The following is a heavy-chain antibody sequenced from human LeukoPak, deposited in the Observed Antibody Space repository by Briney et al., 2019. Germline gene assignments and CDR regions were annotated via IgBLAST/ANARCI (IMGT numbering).Heavy chain of an antibody. CDR3: ARSGDIVVVVAATGPFDY. V-gene: IGHV1-2*02. CDR2: INPNSGGT. Sequence: GASVKVSCKSSGHTFTDYYIHWVRQAPGQGLEWMGWINPNSGGTNYAQKFQGRVTMTRDTSISTAYMELSRLRSDDTAVYYCARSGDIVVVVAATGPFDYWGQGTLVTVSS. CDR1: GHTFTDYY. D-gene: IGHD2-15*01. J-gene: IGHJ4*02.